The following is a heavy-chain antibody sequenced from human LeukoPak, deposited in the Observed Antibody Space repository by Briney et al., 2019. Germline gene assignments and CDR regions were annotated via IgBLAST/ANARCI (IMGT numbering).Heavy chain of an antibody. CDR1: GFTVSVNY. D-gene: IGHD5-12*01. Sequence: GGSLRLSCAAFGFTVSVNYMSWVRQAPGKGLGCVSVIYSGGNTYYADSVKGRFTISRDNAKNSLYPQMNRLRAEDTALYYCATNGGGDSGYGNFDYWGQGTLVTVSS. CDR3: ATNGGGDSGYGNFDY. V-gene: IGHV3-53*05. J-gene: IGHJ4*02. CDR2: IYSGGNT.